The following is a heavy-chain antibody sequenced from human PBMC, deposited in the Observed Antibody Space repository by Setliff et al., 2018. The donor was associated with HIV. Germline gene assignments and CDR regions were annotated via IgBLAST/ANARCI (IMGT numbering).Heavy chain of an antibody. J-gene: IGHJ6*03. D-gene: IGHD4-4*01. CDR3: ARLDYSNYYSYYIDV. CDR1: GDSISNTNYY. Sequence: PSETLSLSCTVSGDSISNTNYYWGWIRQPPGKGLEWIGSFYHSGSTNSNPSLKSRVTISVDTSKNQFSLKLSSVTAADTAVYYCARLDYSNYYSYYIDVWGEGTMVTVSS. CDR2: FYHSGST. V-gene: IGHV4-39*01.